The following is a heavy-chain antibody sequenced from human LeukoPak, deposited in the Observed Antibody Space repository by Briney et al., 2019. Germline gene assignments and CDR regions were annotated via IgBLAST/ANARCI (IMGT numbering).Heavy chain of an antibody. J-gene: IGHJ4*02. CDR3: ARDDGTMVRGVLDY. Sequence: PGGSLRLSCAASGFTFSTYAMTWVRQAPGKGLDWVSAISGSGGSAYYADSVKGRFTISRDNSKNTLYLQMNSLRAEDTAVYYCARDDGTMVRGVLDYWGQGTLVTVSS. CDR1: GFTFSTYA. D-gene: IGHD3-10*01. CDR2: ISGSGGSA. V-gene: IGHV3-23*01.